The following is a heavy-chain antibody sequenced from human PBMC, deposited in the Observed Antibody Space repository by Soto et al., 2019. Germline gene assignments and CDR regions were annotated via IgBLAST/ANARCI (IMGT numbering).Heavy chain of an antibody. CDR3: ARESRSELGTVEY. J-gene: IGHJ4*01. CDR2: IYASGTT. D-gene: IGHD1-1*01. V-gene: IGHV4-4*07. CDR1: GASISNYY. Sequence: PXATLSLTCTVSGASISNYYWSWIRQPAGKGLECLGRIYASGTTTYNPSLRSRVTMSVDTSKNQFSLNLNSVTAADTAVYYCARESRSELGTVEYWGHGTLVTVS.